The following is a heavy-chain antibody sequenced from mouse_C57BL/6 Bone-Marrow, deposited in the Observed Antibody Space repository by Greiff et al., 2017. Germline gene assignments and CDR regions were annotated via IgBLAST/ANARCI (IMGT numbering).Heavy chain of an antibody. J-gene: IGHJ1*03. Sequence: EVKLMESGPELVKPGASVKISCKASGYSFTGYYMHWVKQSHGNILDWIGYIYPYNGVSSYNQKFKGKATLTVDKSSSTAYMELRSLTSEDSAVYFCARRDGYYGYCDVWGTGTTVTVSS. CDR3: ARRDGYYGYCDV. V-gene: IGHV1-31*01. D-gene: IGHD2-3*01. CDR2: IYPYNGVS. CDR1: GYSFTGYY.